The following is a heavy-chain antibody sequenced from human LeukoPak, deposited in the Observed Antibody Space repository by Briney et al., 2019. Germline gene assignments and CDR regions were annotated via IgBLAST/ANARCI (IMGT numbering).Heavy chain of an antibody. V-gene: IGHV1-2*02. Sequence: ASVKVSCKASGYTFTDYYMHWVRQAPGQGLEWMGWINPNSGGTNYAQKFQGRVTMTRDTSISTAYMELSRLRSDDTAVYYCARDRGPVVPACMDVWGQGTTVTVSS. D-gene: IGHD2-2*01. CDR2: INPNSGGT. J-gene: IGHJ6*02. CDR1: GYTFTDYY. CDR3: ARDRGPVVPACMDV.